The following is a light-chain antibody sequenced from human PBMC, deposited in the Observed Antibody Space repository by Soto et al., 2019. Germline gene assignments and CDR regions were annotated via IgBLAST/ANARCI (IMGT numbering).Light chain of an antibody. J-gene: IGLJ3*02. Sequence: QSALTQPASVSGSPGQSITISCTGTSSDVGGYNYVSWYQHHPGKAPKLMIFEVSNRPSGVSNRFSGSKSGNTASLTISGLQAEDEADYYCTSYTPTGALVFGSGTKLTVL. CDR2: EVS. CDR3: TSYTPTGALV. CDR1: SSDVGGYNY. V-gene: IGLV2-14*01.